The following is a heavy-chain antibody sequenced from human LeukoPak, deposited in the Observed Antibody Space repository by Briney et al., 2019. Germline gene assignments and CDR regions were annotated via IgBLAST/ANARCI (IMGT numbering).Heavy chain of an antibody. V-gene: IGHV1-46*01. CDR2: INPSGGST. CDR3: ARDLEDYVFDY. J-gene: IGHJ4*02. CDR1: GYTFTSYY. Sequence: GASVKVSCKASGYTFTSYYMHWVRQAPGQGLEWMGIINPSGGSTSYAQKFQGRVTVTRDTSTSTVYMELSSLRSEDTAVYYCARDLEDYVFDYWGQGTLVTVSS. D-gene: IGHD4-17*01.